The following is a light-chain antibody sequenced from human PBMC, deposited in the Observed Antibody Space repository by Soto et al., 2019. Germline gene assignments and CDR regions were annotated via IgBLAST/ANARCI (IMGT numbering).Light chain of an antibody. CDR3: QQYNNWPPIT. CDR1: QSVGKN. V-gene: IGKV3-15*01. CDR2: EVS. Sequence: EIVMTQSPATLSVSPGDRVTLSCRASQSVGKNLAWYQQKPGQAPRLLIHEVSIRATGIPARVSGSGSGTEFTLTISSLQSEDFAVYYCQQYNNWPPITFGQGTRLEIK. J-gene: IGKJ5*01.